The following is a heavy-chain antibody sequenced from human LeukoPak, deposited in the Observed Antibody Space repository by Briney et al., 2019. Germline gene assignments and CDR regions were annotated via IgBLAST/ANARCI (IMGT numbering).Heavy chain of an antibody. CDR2: IYWDDDK. J-gene: IGHJ4*02. V-gene: IGHV2-5*02. Sequence: ESGPTLVNPTQTLTLTCTFSGFSLSTSGVAVGWIPQPPGKALEWLALIYWDDDKRCSPSLKSRLTITKDTSKNQVVLTMTNMDPVDTATYYCAHSPRAPWRSPPNYFDYWGQGTLVTVSS. D-gene: IGHD5-12*01. CDR3: AHSPRAPWRSPPNYFDY. CDR1: GFSLSTSGVA.